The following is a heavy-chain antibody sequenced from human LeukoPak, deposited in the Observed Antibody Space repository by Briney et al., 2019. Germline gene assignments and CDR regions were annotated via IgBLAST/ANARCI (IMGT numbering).Heavy chain of an antibody. CDR3: TRHREEYDSPTPYHFYYCMDV. J-gene: IGHJ6*03. Sequence: GEPLKISCKASGYTFDNNWIGWVRQLHGKGLEWIGTIYLVDSDTRYRPYFQADVPISADTSIRTSYRHCRTLKPSNTGMYFCTRHREEYDSPTPYHFYYCMDVWGKGTTVTVSS. CDR1: GYTFDNNW. D-gene: IGHD2/OR15-2a*01. V-gene: IGHV5-51*01. CDR2: IYLVDSDT.